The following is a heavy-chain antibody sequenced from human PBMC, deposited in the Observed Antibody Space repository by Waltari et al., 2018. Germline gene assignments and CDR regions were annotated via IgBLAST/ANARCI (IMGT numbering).Heavy chain of an antibody. J-gene: IGHJ4*02. CDR2: IYYSGST. CDR1: GGSISRSSYS. D-gene: IGHD1-26*01. V-gene: IGHV4-39*01. CDR3: ARHGRKGSIVRGPDS. Sequence: QLQLQGSGPGLVNPSETLSLTCTVSGGSISRSSYSRGWVRQPPGKGLEWIGTIYYSGSTYYNPSLQSRVTISVDTSKSQFSLKLSSVTAADTAVYYCARHGRKGSIVRGPDSWGQGTLVTVSS.